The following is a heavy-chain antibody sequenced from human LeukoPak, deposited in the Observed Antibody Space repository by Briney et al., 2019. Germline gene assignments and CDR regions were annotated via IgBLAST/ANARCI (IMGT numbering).Heavy chain of an antibody. CDR2: ISKDGTND. D-gene: IGHD1-1*01. V-gene: IGHV3-30-3*01. J-gene: IGHJ4*02. CDR3: ARSTLGTMTRLGDY. Sequence: GGSLRLSCAASGFIFSSHTMHLVRQAPGKGLEWVALISKDGTNDYYADSVKGRFTISRDNSKNTLYLQMNSLISEDTAVYYCARSTLGTMTRLGDYWGQGTLVTVSS. CDR1: GFIFSSHT.